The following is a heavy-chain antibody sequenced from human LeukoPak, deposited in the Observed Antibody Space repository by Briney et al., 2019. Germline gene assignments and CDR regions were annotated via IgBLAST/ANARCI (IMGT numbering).Heavy chain of an antibody. Sequence: SSETLSLTCSVSGGSVTNYYWSWIRQPAGRGLEWIGRIYPSGTTHYNPSLKSRDTMSVDTSKNQFSLKLTSVTAADTAVYYWADYYGDRGQGTLGNVSS. D-gene: IGHD4-17*01. CDR1: GGSVTNYY. CDR3: ADYYGD. J-gene: IGHJ4*02. V-gene: IGHV4-4*07. CDR2: IYPSGTT.